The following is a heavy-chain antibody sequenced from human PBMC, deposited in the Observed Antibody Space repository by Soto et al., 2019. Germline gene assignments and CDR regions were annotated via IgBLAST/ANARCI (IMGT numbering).Heavy chain of an antibody. J-gene: IGHJ4*02. V-gene: IGHV4-39*01. CDR3: AGFVVPASRNSDFDY. D-gene: IGHD2-15*01. Sequence: SETLSLTCTVSGISVSTSDYYWGWVRQPPGKGLDWIGNICYSGSTFYNPSLRSRVTLSVGTSKNQFSLRLNSVTAADTAVYFCAGFVVPASRNSDFDYWGQGTLVTVSS. CDR1: GISVSTSDYY. CDR2: ICYSGST.